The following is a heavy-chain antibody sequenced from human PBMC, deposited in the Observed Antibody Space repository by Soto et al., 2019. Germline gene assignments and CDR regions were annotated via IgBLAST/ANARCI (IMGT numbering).Heavy chain of an antibody. J-gene: IGHJ4*02. CDR1: GGSISSYY. V-gene: IGHV4-59*08. D-gene: IGHD3-10*01. Sequence: SETLSLTCTVSGGSISSYYWSWIRQPPGKGLEWIGYIYYSGSTNYNPSLKSRVTISVDTSKNQFSLKLNSMTAADTAVYYCARQNYGSGSTYFDYWRRGTLVTVSS. CDR3: ARQNYGSGSTYFDY. CDR2: IYYSGST.